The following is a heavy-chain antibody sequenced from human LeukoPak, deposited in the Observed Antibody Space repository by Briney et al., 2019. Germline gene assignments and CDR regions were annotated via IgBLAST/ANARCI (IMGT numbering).Heavy chain of an antibody. CDR2: INHSGST. Sequence: SETLSLTCAVYGGSFSGYYWSWIRQPPGKGLEWIGEINHSGSTNYNPSLKSRVTISVDTSKNQFSLKLSSVTAADTAVYYCARKGSGWNYYFDYWGQGTLVTVSS. CDR3: ARKGSGWNYYFDY. J-gene: IGHJ4*02. CDR1: GGSFSGYY. D-gene: IGHD2-15*01. V-gene: IGHV4-34*01.